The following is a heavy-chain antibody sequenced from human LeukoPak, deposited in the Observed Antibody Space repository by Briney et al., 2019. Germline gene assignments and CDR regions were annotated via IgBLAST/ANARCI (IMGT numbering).Heavy chain of an antibody. V-gene: IGHV4-59*01. Sequence: KSSETLSLTCTVSGGSISSYYWSWIRQPPGKGLEWIGYIYYSGSTNYNPSLKSRVTISVDTSKNQFSLKLSSVTAADTAVHYCAREGGGSSPPIDYWGQGTLVTVSS. CDR1: GGSISSYY. D-gene: IGHD3-16*01. CDR2: IYYSGST. CDR3: AREGGGSSPPIDY. J-gene: IGHJ4*02.